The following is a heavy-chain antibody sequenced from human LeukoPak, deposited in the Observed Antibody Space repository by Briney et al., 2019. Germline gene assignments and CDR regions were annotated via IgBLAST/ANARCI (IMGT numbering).Heavy chain of an antibody. CDR2: ISDSGGRT. V-gene: IGHV3-23*01. Sequence: PGGSLRLSCAVSGITLSNYGMSWVRQAPRKGLEWVAGISDSGGRTNYADSVKGRFTISRDNPKNTLYLQMNSLRAEDTAVYFCAKRGVVIRVLLVGFHKEAYYFDSWGQGALVTVSS. CDR3: AKRGVVIRVLLVGFHKEAYYFDS. D-gene: IGHD3-10*01. CDR1: GITLSNYG. J-gene: IGHJ4*02.